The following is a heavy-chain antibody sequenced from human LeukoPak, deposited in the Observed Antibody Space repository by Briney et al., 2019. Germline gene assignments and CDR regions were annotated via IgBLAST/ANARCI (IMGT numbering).Heavy chain of an antibody. CDR2: IEGDGGKK. Sequence: GGSLRLSCAASGLTFSSQWMTWVRQAPGKGPEWVANIEGDGGKKFYVDSVKGRFTISRDNAENSLYLQMNSLRVEDTAVYYCARDPYYYDSSGKAFYYYMDVWGKGTTVTVSS. V-gene: IGHV3-7*01. D-gene: IGHD3-22*01. CDR3: ARDPYYYDSSGKAFYYYMDV. CDR1: GLTFSSQW. J-gene: IGHJ6*03.